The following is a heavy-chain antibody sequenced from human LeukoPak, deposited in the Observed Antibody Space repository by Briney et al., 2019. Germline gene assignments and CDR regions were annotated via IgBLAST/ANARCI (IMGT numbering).Heavy chain of an antibody. CDR3: AKIAAAGSVLDY. CDR2: IFPSGGEI. CDR1: GFTFSTFA. V-gene: IGHV3-23*01. D-gene: IGHD6-13*01. J-gene: IGHJ4*02. Sequence: GGSLRLSCEASGFTFSTFAMIWVRQPPGKGLEWVSSIFPSGGEIHYADSVKGRFAISRDNSKNTLYLQMNSLRAEDTAVYYCAKIAAAGSVLDYWGQGTLVTVSS.